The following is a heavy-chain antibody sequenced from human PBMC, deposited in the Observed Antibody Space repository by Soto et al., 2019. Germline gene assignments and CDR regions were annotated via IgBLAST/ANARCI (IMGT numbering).Heavy chain of an antibody. CDR2: ISGSGGST. CDR1: GFTFSSYA. V-gene: IGHV3-23*01. Sequence: LGGSLRLSCAASGFTFSSYAMSWVRQAPGMGLEWVSAISGSGGSTYYADSVKGRFTISRDNSKNTLYLQMNSLRAEDTAVYYCAKDPHKWELAYWGQGTLVTVSS. J-gene: IGHJ4*02. D-gene: IGHD1-26*01. CDR3: AKDPHKWELAY.